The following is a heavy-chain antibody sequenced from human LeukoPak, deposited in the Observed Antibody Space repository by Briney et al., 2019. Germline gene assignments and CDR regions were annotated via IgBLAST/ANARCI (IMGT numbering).Heavy chain of an antibody. CDR1: GGTFSSYA. V-gene: IGHV1-69*05. CDR2: IIPIFGTA. J-gene: IGHJ3*02. D-gene: IGHD3-22*01. Sequence: SVKVSCKASGGTFSSYAISWVRQAPGQGLEWMGRIIPIFGTANYAQKFQGRVTITTDESTSTAYMERSSLRSEDTAVYYCARSDSSGYRDAFDIWGQGTMVTVSS. CDR3: ARSDSSGYRDAFDI.